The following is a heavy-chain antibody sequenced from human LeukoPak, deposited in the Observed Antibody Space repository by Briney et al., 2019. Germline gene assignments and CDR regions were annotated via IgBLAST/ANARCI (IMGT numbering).Heavy chain of an antibody. CDR2: IYPGDSDT. D-gene: IGHD6-25*01. CDR1: GYSFTSYW. V-gene: IGHV5-51*01. J-gene: IGHJ6*02. Sequence: GESLKISCKGSGYSFTSYWIGWVRQMPGKGLEWMGIIYPGDSDTRYSPSFQGQVTISADKSISTAYLQWSSLKASDTAMYYCARYSSVYYYGMDVWGQGTTVTVSS. CDR3: ARYSSVYYYGMDV.